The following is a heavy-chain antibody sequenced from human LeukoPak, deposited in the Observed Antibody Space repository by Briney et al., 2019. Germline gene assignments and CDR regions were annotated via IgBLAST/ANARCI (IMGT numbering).Heavy chain of an antibody. J-gene: IGHJ4*02. Sequence: SETLSLTCTVCGGSISSGVYYWSWIRQPPGKGLEWIGYIYYSGSTYYNPSLKSRVTISVDTSKNQFSLKLSSVTAADTAVYYCARAARPAGVGHDYWGQGTRVTVSS. CDR1: GGSISSGVYY. V-gene: IGHV4-30-4*01. D-gene: IGHD6-6*01. CDR3: ARAARPAGVGHDY. CDR2: IYYSGST.